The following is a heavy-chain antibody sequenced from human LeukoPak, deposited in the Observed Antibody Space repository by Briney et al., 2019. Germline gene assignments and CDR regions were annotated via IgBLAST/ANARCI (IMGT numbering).Heavy chain of an antibody. CDR1: GFTFSDYY. V-gene: IGHV3-11*04. Sequence: GGSLRLSCVASGFTFSDYYMSWLRHAQGHGLEWVSYIRSSGTTIHYADSVKGRFTISRDKAKNTLYLQMSSLRAEGTAVYYCARDRGAVTDVFDYWGQGTLVTVSS. CDR2: IRSSGTTI. J-gene: IGHJ4*02. D-gene: IGHD6-19*01. CDR3: ARDRGAVTDVFDY.